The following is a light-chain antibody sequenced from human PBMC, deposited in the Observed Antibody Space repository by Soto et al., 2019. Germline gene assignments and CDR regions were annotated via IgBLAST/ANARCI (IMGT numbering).Light chain of an antibody. CDR3: QVWDSSSDQVI. CDR1: NIGHKS. V-gene: IGLV3-21*02. J-gene: IGLJ2*01. CDR2: DDS. Sequence: SYVLTQPPSVSVAPGQTARITCGGNNIGHKSVQWYQQKPGQAPVLVVYDDSARLSGIPDLFSGSNSGNTATLTISKVEAGDEADYYCQVWDSSSDQVIFGGGTKVTVL.